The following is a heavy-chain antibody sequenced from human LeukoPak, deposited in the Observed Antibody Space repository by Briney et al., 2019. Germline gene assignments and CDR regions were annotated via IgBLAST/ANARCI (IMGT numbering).Heavy chain of an antibody. CDR2: INPSGGST. J-gene: IGHJ4*02. V-gene: IGHV1-46*01. Sequence: GASVKVSCKASGYTFTSYYMHWVRQAPGQGLEWMGIINPSGGSTSYAQKFQGRVTMTRDMSTSTDYMELSSLRSEDTAVYYCAKDRGDRLDYWGQGTLVTVSS. D-gene: IGHD2-21*02. CDR1: GYTFTSYY. CDR3: AKDRGDRLDY.